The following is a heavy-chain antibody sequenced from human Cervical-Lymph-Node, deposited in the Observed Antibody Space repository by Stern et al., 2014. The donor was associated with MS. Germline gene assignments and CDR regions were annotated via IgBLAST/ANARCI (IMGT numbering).Heavy chain of an antibody. CDR1: GFTFSDYY. Sequence: VQLVESGGGLVKPGGSLRLSCAASGFTFSDYYMPWIRQAPGKGLEWISYISSRDGTIYYAASVKGRFTISRDNAKKSLFLQMNSLRAEDTAVYYCARAGGSEDDFWGQGTLVTVSS. V-gene: IGHV3-11*01. CDR3: ARAGGSEDDF. J-gene: IGHJ4*02. D-gene: IGHD3-10*01. CDR2: ISSRDGTI.